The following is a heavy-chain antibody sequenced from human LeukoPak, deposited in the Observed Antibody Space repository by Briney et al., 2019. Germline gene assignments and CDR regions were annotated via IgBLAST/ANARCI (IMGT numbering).Heavy chain of an antibody. Sequence: SETLSLTCTVSGASISSDTYFWSWIRQPAGKGLEWIGRISSTGRTDYNPSLTSRFTISVDTSKNQLSMKLSSVTAADTAVYYCAKGAGPPWFDPWGQGTLVTVSS. CDR1: GASISSDTYF. D-gene: IGHD6-19*01. CDR2: ISSTGRT. J-gene: IGHJ5*02. CDR3: AKGAGPPWFDP. V-gene: IGHV4-61*02.